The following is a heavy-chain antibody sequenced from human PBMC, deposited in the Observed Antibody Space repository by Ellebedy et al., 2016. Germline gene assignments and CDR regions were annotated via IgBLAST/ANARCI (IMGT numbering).Heavy chain of an antibody. V-gene: IGHV4-34*01. CDR2: INHSGST. CDR1: GGSFSGYY. Sequence: SETLSLXXAVYGGSFSGYYWSWIRQPPGKGLEWIGEINHSGSTNYNPSLKSRVTISVDTSKNQFSLKLSSVTAADTAVYYCARGLYSSSRFFDYWGQGTLVTVSS. CDR3: ARGLYSSSRFFDY. J-gene: IGHJ4*02. D-gene: IGHD6-6*01.